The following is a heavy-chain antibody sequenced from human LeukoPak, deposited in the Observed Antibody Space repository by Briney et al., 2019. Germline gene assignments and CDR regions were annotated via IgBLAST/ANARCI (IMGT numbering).Heavy chain of an antibody. J-gene: IGHJ6*04. CDR2: IYYSGST. V-gene: IGHV4-59*01. CDR1: GGSISSYY. Sequence: PSETLSLTCTVSGGSISSYYWSWIRQPPGKGLEWIGYIYYSGSTNYNPSLKSRVTISVGTSKNQFSLKLSSVTAADTAVYYCARAGVYGSGSYTYYYGMDVWGKGTTVTVSS. CDR3: ARAGVYGSGSYTYYYGMDV. D-gene: IGHD3-10*01.